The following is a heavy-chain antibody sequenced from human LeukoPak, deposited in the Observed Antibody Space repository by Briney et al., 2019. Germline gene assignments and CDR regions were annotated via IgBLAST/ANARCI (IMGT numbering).Heavy chain of an antibody. CDR2: ISSSSSTI. Sequence: GGSLRLSCAASGFTFSSYSMNWVRQAPGKGLEWVSYISSSSSTIYYADSVKGRFTISRDNAKNSLYLQMNSLRAEGTAVYYCALITYYDFWSGSPHRDAFDTWGQGTMVTVSS. D-gene: IGHD3-3*01. J-gene: IGHJ3*02. V-gene: IGHV3-48*01. CDR1: GFTFSSYS. CDR3: ALITYYDFWSGSPHRDAFDT.